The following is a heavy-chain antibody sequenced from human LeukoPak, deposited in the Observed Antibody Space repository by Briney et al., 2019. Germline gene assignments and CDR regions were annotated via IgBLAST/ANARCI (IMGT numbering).Heavy chain of an antibody. CDR3: ARDGGIAAAGEGAFDI. J-gene: IGHJ3*02. D-gene: IGHD6-13*01. V-gene: IGHV4-30-2*01. CDR2: IYYSGST. Sequence: SETLSLTCTISGASITTSGFYWSWIRQPPGKGLEWVGYIYYSGSTYYNPSLKSRVTISVDTSKNQFSLKLSSVTAADTAVYYCARDGGIAAAGEGAFDIWGQGTMVTVSS. CDR1: GASITTSGFY.